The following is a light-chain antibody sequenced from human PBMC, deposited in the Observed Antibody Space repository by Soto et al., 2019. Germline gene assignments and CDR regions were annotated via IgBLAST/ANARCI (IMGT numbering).Light chain of an antibody. CDR3: QSYDSSLSGSLV. J-gene: IGLJ2*01. V-gene: IGLV1-40*01. CDR1: SSNFGAGYD. Sequence: QSVLTQPPSVSGAPGQRITISCTGSSSNFGAGYDVHWYQQLPGTAPKLLIYANSNRPSGVPDRFSGSKSGTSASLAITGLQAEVEADYYCQSYDSSLSGSLVFGGGTKLTVL. CDR2: ANS.